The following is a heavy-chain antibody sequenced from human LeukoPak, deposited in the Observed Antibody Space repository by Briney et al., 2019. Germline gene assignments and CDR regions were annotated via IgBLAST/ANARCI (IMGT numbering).Heavy chain of an antibody. Sequence: SETLSLTCTVSGDSFNSYFWSWIRQPPGKGLEWIGRIYTSGSTNYNPSLKSRVTMSVDTSKNQFSLKLSSVTAADTAVYYCARGTGYYYDSSGMFDYWGQGTLVTVSS. J-gene: IGHJ4*02. CDR3: ARGTGYYYDSSGMFDY. CDR1: GDSFNSYF. CDR2: IYTSGST. V-gene: IGHV4-4*07. D-gene: IGHD3-22*01.